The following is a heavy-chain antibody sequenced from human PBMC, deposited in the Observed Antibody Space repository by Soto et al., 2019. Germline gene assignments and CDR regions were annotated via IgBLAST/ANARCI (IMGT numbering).Heavy chain of an antibody. CDR3: AKRFRGVLLNPEVD. CDR2: ISGSGGYT. J-gene: IGHJ4*02. V-gene: IGHV3-23*01. D-gene: IGHD3-10*01. Sequence: EVQLLESGGDLVQPGGSLRVSCVASGLTFSSYAMSWVRQAPGKGLEWVAVISGSGGYTDYADSVKGLFTISRDNSKNPLYLQMSSVRAEDTAVYYCAKRFRGVLLNPEVDWGQGTMVTVSS. CDR1: GLTFSSYA.